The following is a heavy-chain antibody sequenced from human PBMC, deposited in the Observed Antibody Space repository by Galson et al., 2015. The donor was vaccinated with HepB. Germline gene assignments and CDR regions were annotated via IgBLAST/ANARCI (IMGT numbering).Heavy chain of an antibody. D-gene: IGHD4-17*01. CDR2: IDPSGGST. Sequence: SVKVSCKASGSTFTSYYMHWVRQAPGQGLEWMGIIDPSGGSTSYAQKFQGRVTMTRDTSTSTVYMELSSLRSEDTAVYYCARVGVDGDYGDPQPLDYWGQGTLVTVSS. J-gene: IGHJ4*02. V-gene: IGHV1-46*01. CDR1: GSTFTSYY. CDR3: ARVGVDGDYGDPQPLDY.